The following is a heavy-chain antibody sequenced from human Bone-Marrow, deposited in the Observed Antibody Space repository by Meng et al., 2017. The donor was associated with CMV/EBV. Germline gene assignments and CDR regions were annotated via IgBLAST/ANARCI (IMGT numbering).Heavy chain of an antibody. CDR3: ARESRCSSTSCYTGSLGRTNGYFDY. V-gene: IGHV3-48*04. J-gene: IGHJ4*02. D-gene: IGHD2-2*02. CDR2: ISSSSSTI. CDR1: GFTFSSYS. Sequence: GESLKISCAASGFTFSSYSMNWVRQAPGKGLEWVSYISSSSSTIYYADSVKGRFTISRDNAKNSLYLQMNSLRAEDTAVYYCARESRCSSTSCYTGSLGRTNGYFDYWGQGTRVTVSS.